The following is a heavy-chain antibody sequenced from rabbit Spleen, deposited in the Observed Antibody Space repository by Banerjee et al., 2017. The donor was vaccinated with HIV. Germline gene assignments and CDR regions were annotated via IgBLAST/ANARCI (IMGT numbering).Heavy chain of an antibody. CDR3: ARDLASVVGWNFNL. J-gene: IGHJ4*01. Sequence: QSLEESGGDLVKPGASLTLTCTASGFSFSSSYYMCWVRQAPGKGLEWIGCIKIGTDNAYYANWAKGRFTISRTSSTTVTLQMTSLTAADTATYFCARDLASVVGWNFNLWGPGTLVTV. CDR2: IKIGTDNA. CDR1: GFSFSSSYY. V-gene: IGHV1S40*01. D-gene: IGHD3-1*01.